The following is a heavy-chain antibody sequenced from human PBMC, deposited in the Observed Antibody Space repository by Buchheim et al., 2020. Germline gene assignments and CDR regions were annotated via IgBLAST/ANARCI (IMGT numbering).Heavy chain of an antibody. D-gene: IGHD6-25*01. CDR1: GFTLSTSGVG. CDR3: AYRVTYAGYWDSGWFDP. V-gene: IGHV2-5*02. Sequence: QITLKESGPTLVKPTQTLTLTCTFSGFTLSTSGVGVGWVRQPPGKALEWLGFIYWDDDKGYSPSLKSRLTITKDTSKNQVGLTMTNMYPVDAATYYCAYRVTYAGYWDSGWFDPWGQGTL. CDR2: IYWDDDK. J-gene: IGHJ5*02.